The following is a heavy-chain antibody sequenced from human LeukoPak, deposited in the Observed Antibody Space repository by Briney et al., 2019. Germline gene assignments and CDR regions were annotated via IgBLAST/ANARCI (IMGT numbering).Heavy chain of an antibody. D-gene: IGHD1-26*01. Sequence: PGGSLRLSCAASGFTFSSYWMHWVRQAPGKGLVWVSRINDDGSTTTHADSVKGRFTISRDNAKNTLYLEMNSLRAEDTAVYYCARALGSPLDYWGQGTLVTVSS. CDR3: ARALGSPLDY. CDR1: GFTFSSYW. J-gene: IGHJ4*02. V-gene: IGHV3-74*01. CDR2: INDDGSTT.